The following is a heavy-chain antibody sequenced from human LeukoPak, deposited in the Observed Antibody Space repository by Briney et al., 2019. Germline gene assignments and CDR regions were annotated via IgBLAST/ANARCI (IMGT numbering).Heavy chain of an antibody. J-gene: IGHJ4*02. V-gene: IGHV3-43D*03. D-gene: IGHD1-1*01. CDR2: ISWDGGST. CDR1: GFTFDDYA. CDR3: AKRINWRPIDY. Sequence: GGSLRLSCAASGFTFDDYAMHWVRQAPGKGLEWVSLISWDGGSTYYADSVKGRFTISRDNSKNTLYLQMNSLRAEDTAVYYCAKRINWRPIDYWGQGTLVTVSS.